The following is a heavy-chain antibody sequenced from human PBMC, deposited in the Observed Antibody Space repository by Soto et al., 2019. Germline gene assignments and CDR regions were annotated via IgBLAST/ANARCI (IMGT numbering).Heavy chain of an antibody. CDR2: IKGDESAT. V-gene: IGHV3-74*01. J-gene: IGHJ4*02. D-gene: IGHD3-16*01. CDR3: ARGGLYAYYQDN. CDR1: GFTFSTYW. Sequence: GSLRLSCAASGFTFSTYWMHWVRQAPGEGLVWVSRIKGDESATDYADSVKGRFTASRDNAKNTLYLQIHSLRDEDTAIYYCARGGLYAYYQDNWGQGTLVTVSS.